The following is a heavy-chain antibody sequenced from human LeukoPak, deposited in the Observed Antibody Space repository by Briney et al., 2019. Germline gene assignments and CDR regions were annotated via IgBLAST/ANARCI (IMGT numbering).Heavy chain of an antibody. CDR1: GFTFSSYS. CDR3: ARGTYSGYDQMTTVTFDY. D-gene: IGHD4-17*01. CDR2: ISSSSSYI. Sequence: GGSLRLSCAASGFTFSSYSMNRVRQAPGKGLEWVSSISSSSSYIYYADSVKGRFTISRDNAKNSLYLQMNSLRAEDTAVYYCARGTYSGYDQMTTVTFDYWGQGTLVTVSS. J-gene: IGHJ4*02. V-gene: IGHV3-21*01.